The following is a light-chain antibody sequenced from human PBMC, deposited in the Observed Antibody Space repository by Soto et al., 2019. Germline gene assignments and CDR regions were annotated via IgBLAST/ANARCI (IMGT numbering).Light chain of an antibody. J-gene: IGKJ1*01. CDR2: KAS. CDR1: QTISSW. CDR3: QHYNDYSDA. V-gene: IGKV1-5*03. Sequence: IPMTQSPSTLSGSIGDRVSITCRASQTISSWLAWYHHKPVKAPKLMIYKASTLKSGVPSRLSASGLGTNFAVDVGRLQSDDFATYYCQHYNDYSDAFGQATKVEVK.